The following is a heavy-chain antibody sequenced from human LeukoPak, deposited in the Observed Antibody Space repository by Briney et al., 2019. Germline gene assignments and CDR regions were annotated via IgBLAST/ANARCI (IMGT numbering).Heavy chain of an antibody. CDR2: IIPIFGTA. V-gene: IGHV1-69*13. CDR1: GYTFTSYG. CDR3: ARSIAFSGSYRGAEYFQH. Sequence: ASVKVSCKASGYTFTSYGISWVRQAPGQGLEWMGGIIPIFGTANYAQKFQGRVTITADESTSIAYMELSSLRSEDTAVYYCARSIAFSGSYRGAEYFQHWGQGTLVTVSS. D-gene: IGHD1-26*01. J-gene: IGHJ1*01.